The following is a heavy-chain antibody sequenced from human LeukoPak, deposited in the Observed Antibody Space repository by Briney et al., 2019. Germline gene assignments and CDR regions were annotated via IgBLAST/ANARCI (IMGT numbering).Heavy chain of an antibody. Sequence: GESLKIPCKGSGYNFTSSWIGWVRQMPGKGLEWMGIIYPGDSDTRYSPSFEGQVTISADKSISTAYLQWSSLNTSDTAMYYCARYTDRYYFDYWGQGTLVTVSS. CDR3: ARYTDRYYFDY. V-gene: IGHV5-51*01. J-gene: IGHJ4*02. D-gene: IGHD1-1*01. CDR2: IYPGDSDT. CDR1: GYNFTSSW.